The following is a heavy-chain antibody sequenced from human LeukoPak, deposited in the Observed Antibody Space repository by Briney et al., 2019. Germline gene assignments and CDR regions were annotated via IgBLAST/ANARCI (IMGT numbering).Heavy chain of an antibody. Sequence: SETLSLTCTVSGGSISGYYWSWIRQPPGKGLEWIGYIYYSGSTNYNPSLKSRVTISVDTSKNQFSLKLSSVTAADTAVYYCARAHGYSYGYGTPFDSWGQGTLVTVSS. V-gene: IGHV4-59*01. CDR1: GGSISGYY. CDR2: IYYSGST. CDR3: ARAHGYSYGYGTPFDS. J-gene: IGHJ5*01. D-gene: IGHD5-18*01.